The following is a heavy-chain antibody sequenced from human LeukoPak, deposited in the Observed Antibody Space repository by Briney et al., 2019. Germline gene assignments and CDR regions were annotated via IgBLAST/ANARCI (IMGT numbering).Heavy chain of an antibody. J-gene: IGHJ3*02. Sequence: GGSLRLSCAASGFTVSSNYMSWVRQAPGKGLEWVSVIYSGGSTYYADSVKGRFTISRDNSKNTLYLQMNSLRAEDTAVYYCAKDQLLNVVVLISDAFDIWGQGTMVTVSS. CDR2: IYSGGST. V-gene: IGHV3-66*01. CDR3: AKDQLLNVVVLISDAFDI. CDR1: GFTVSSNY. D-gene: IGHD2-2*01.